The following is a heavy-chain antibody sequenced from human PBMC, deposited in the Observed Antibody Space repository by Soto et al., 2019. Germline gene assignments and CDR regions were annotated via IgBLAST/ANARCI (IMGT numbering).Heavy chain of an antibody. J-gene: IGHJ6*02. CDR1: GYSFTSCW. D-gene: IGHD6-19*01. CDR3: ARQGSSGWYRGGYYYYYGMDV. V-gene: IGHV5-10-1*01. CDR2: IDPSDSYT. Sequence: PGESLKISCKGSGYSFTSCWISWVRQMPGKGLEWMGRIDPSDSYTNYSPSFQGHVTTSADKSISTAYLQWSSLKASDTAMYYCARQGSSGWYRGGYYYYYGMDVWGQGTTVTVSS.